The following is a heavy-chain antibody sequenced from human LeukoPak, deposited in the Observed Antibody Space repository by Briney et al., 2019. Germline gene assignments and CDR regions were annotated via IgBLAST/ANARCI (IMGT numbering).Heavy chain of an antibody. Sequence: GGSLRLSCAASGFTFSTDNMHWVRQAPGKGLEWVALMLSDESNKYHADSVKGRFTISRDNSKNALFLQMNSLRDEDTAVYYCAKDSGYSYGHGLDYWGQGTLVTVSS. CDR3: AKDSGYSYGHGLDY. D-gene: IGHD5-18*01. V-gene: IGHV3-30*02. CDR2: MLSDESNK. J-gene: IGHJ4*02. CDR1: GFTFSTDN.